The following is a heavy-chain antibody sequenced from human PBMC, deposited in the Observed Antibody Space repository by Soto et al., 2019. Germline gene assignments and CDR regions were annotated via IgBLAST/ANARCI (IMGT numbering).Heavy chain of an antibody. CDR2: ISYDGSNK. D-gene: IGHD3-9*01. CDR1: GFTFSSYG. J-gene: IGHJ5*02. CDR3: AKDLDILTGFDP. V-gene: IGHV3-30*18. Sequence: PGGSLRLSCAASGFTFSSYGMHWVRQAPGRGLEWVAVISYDGSNKYYADSVKGRFTISRDNSKNTLYLQMNSLRAEDTAVYYCAKDLDILTGFDPWGQGTLVTVSS.